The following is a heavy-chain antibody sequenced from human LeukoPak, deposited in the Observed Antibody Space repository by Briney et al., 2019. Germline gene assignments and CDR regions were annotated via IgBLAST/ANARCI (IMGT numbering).Heavy chain of an antibody. CDR3: ARDGYCTNGVCYTLGYYYYYMDV. V-gene: IGHV1-18*01. J-gene: IGHJ6*03. Sequence: ASVKVSCKASGYTFISYGISWVRQAPGQGLEWMGWISGYNGNTNYAQKLQGRVTMTTDTSTSTAYMELSSLRSEDTAVYYCARDGYCTNGVCYTLGYYYYYMDVWGKGTTVTVSS. CDR2: ISGYNGNT. D-gene: IGHD2-8*01. CDR1: GYTFISYG.